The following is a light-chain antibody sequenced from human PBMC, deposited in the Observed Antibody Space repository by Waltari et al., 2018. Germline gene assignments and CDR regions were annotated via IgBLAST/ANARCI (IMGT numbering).Light chain of an antibody. J-gene: IGKJ3*01. Sequence: DVVMTQSPLSLPITPGQPASMTCRSSQSLLHSNGNTYLSWFLQKPGQPPRRLIYNVSNRDSGVPDRFSGSCAGTDCTLKISRVEAEDVGVYYCMQGTHFPFTFGPGTKLDIK. V-gene: IGKV2-30*02. CDR2: NVS. CDR1: QSLLHSNGNTY. CDR3: MQGTHFPFT.